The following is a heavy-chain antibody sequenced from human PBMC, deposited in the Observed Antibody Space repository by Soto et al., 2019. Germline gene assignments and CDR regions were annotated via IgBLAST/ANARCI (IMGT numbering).Heavy chain of an antibody. CDR1: GFTFDDYT. CDR3: AKDGGHDYGNQYFQH. J-gene: IGHJ1*01. V-gene: IGHV3-43*01. Sequence: GGSLRLSCAASGFTFDDYTMHWVRQAPGKGLKWVSLISWDGGSTYYADSVKGRFNISRENSKNSLYLQMNSLRNEDTNINNRAKDGGHDYGNQYFQHWGQGTLVTVSS. CDR2: ISWDGGST. D-gene: IGHD4-17*01.